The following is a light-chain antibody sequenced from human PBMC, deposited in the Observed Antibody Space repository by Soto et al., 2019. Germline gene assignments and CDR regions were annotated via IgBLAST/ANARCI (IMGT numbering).Light chain of an antibody. J-gene: IGLJ2*01. CDR1: SSDVGGYNY. CDR2: GVN. Sequence: QSVLTQPASVSGSPGQSITVSCTGTSSDVGGYNYVSWYQQHPGKAPKLMIYGVNNRPSGVSNRFSGSKSGNTASLTISGLQAEDEAEYYCSSYTSSSTYVLFGGGTKLTVL. CDR3: SSYTSSSTYVL. V-gene: IGLV2-14*01.